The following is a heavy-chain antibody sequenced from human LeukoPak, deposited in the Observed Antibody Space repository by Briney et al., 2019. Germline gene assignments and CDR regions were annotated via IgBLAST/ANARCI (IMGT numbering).Heavy chain of an antibody. CDR3: ARSGAEEKPVHDWFDP. D-gene: IGHD5-12*01. Sequence: SETLSLTCTVSGGSISSSSYYWGWIRQPPGKGLEWIGSIYYSGSTYYNPSLKSRVTISVDTSKNQFSLKLSSVTAADTAVYYCARSGAEEKPVHDWFDPWGQGTLVTVSS. CDR2: IYYSGST. V-gene: IGHV4-39*07. J-gene: IGHJ5*02. CDR1: GGSISSSSYY.